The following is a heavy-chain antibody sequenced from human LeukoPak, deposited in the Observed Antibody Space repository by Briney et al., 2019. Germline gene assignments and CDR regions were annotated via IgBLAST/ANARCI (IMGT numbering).Heavy chain of an antibody. Sequence: GRSLRLSCAASGFTFSSYAMHWVRQAPGKGLEWVAVISYDGSNKYYADSVKGRFTISRDNSKNTLYLQMNSLRAEDTAVYYCAKEMAAAATFFDYWGQGTLVTVSS. CDR1: GFTFSSYA. CDR2: ISYDGSNK. D-gene: IGHD6-13*01. CDR3: AKEMAAAATFFDY. J-gene: IGHJ4*02. V-gene: IGHV3-30-3*01.